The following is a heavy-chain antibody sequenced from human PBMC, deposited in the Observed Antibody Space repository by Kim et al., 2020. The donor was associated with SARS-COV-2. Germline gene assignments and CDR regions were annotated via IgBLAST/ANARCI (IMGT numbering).Heavy chain of an antibody. CDR3: ASGHCCDNTSYKGAVGYFD. J-gene: IGHJ4*03. CDR1: GGTFSGHE. V-gene: IGHV1-69*04. Sequence: SVKVSCKASGGTFSGHEINWVRQVPGQGLEWMGRIIFLYQMANYAQKFQGRVTISTDTSTSTANMELSSLTSDDTAVYYCASGHCCDNTSYKGAVGYFD. CDR2: IIFLYQMA. D-gene: IGHD3-9*01.